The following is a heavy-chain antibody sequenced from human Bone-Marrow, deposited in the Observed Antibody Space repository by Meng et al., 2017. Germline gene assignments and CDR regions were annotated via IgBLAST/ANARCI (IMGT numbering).Heavy chain of an antibody. CDR3: ARARDGDYFDY. Sequence: QVQLVQSGAEVKKPGSSVKVSGKASGVTFSSYAISWVRQAPGQGLEWMGGIIPIFGTANYAQKFQGRVTITTDESTSTAYMELSSLRSEDTAVYYCARARDGDYFDYWGQGTLVTVSS. CDR1: GVTFSSYA. D-gene: IGHD5-24*01. V-gene: IGHV1-69*01. CDR2: IIPIFGTA. J-gene: IGHJ4*02.